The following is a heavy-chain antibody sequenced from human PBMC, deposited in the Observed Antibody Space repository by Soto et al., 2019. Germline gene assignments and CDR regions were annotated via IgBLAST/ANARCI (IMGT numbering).Heavy chain of an antibody. D-gene: IGHD3-22*01. J-gene: IGHJ6*02. Sequence: SETLSLTCTVSGASISSGGYYWSWIRQHPGKGLEWIGYIYYSGSTYYNPSLKSRVTISVDTSKNQFSLKLSSVTAADTAVYYCARVLKPYYYDSSGRMDVWGQGTTVT. V-gene: IGHV4-31*03. CDR3: ARVLKPYYYDSSGRMDV. CDR1: GASISSGGYY. CDR2: IYYSGST.